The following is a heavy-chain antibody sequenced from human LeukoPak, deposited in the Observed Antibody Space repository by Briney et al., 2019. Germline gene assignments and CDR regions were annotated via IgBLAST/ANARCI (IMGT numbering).Heavy chain of an antibody. V-gene: IGHV3-21*01. CDR3: ARGGERGLDAFDI. J-gene: IGHJ3*02. CDR1: GFTFSSYS. CDR2: ISSSSSYI. Sequence: GGSLRLSCAASGFTFSSYSMNWVRQAPGKGLEWVSSISSSSSYIYYADSVKGRFTISRDNAKNSLYLQMNSLRAEDPGVYYCARGGERGLDAFDIWGPGTMVTVAS. D-gene: IGHD2-21*01.